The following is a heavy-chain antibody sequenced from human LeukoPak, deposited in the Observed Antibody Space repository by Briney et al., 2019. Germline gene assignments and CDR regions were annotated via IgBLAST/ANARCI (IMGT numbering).Heavy chain of an antibody. CDR2: ISAYNGNT. J-gene: IGHJ3*02. D-gene: IGHD3-10*01. CDR3: ARFLSRWFGELSKEPDAFDI. V-gene: IGHV1-18*01. Sequence: ASVKVSCKASGYTFTSYGISWVRQAPGQGLEWMGWISAYNGNTNYAQKLQGRVTMTTDTSTSTAYMELRSLRSDDTAVYYCARFLSRWFGELSKEPDAFDIWGQGTMVTVSS. CDR1: GYTFTSYG.